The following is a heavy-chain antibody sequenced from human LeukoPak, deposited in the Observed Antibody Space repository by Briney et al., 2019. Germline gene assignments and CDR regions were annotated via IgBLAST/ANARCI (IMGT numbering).Heavy chain of an antibody. J-gene: IGHJ4*02. Sequence: KTSETLSLTCTVSGGHIDSFFWNWIRQPPGKGLEWIGYIDNSGSTKYSPSLKSRITMSRDTSKKQFSLKLTSVTAADTAMYYCESDAGWLIDYWGQGTLVSVSS. CDR1: GGHIDSFF. D-gene: IGHD6-19*01. CDR3: ESDAGWLIDY. CDR2: IDNSGST. V-gene: IGHV4-4*08.